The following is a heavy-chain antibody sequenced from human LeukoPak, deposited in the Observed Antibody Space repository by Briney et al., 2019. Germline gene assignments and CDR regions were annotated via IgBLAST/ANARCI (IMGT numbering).Heavy chain of an antibody. D-gene: IGHD1-26*01. CDR3: ARDSGSGNNDY. CDR1: GYIFANYG. V-gene: IGHV1-3*01. Sequence: ASVKVSCKASGYIFANYGMHWVRQAPGQGPEWMGWINAGEGKTKYLQKYQDRVTVTRVTSASTAYMELSSLRSEDTAVYYCARDSGSGNNDYWGQGTLVTVSS. CDR2: INAGEGKT. J-gene: IGHJ4*02.